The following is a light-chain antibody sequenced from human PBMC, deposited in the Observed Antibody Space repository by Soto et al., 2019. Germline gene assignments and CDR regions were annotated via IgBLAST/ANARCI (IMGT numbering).Light chain of an antibody. CDR3: AAWDDSLSGHYV. Sequence: QTVVTQPPSASETPGQRVTISCSGSSSNIGSNYVYWYQQLPGTAPKLLIYSNNQRPSGVPDRFSGSKSGTSASLAISGLRSEDEADYYCAAWDDSLSGHYVFGTGTKLTVL. V-gene: IGLV1-47*02. CDR2: SNN. J-gene: IGLJ1*01. CDR1: SSNIGSNY.